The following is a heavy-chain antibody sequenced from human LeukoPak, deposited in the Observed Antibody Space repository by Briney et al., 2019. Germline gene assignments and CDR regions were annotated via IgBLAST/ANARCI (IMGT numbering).Heavy chain of an antibody. V-gene: IGHV3-53*01. CDR2: LSTSCFT. D-gene: IGHD3-16*02. J-gene: IGHJ3*01. CDR1: GFSISDES. CDR3: TRRGYMGDSFDV. Sequence: GGSLRLSCAVSGFSISDESLAWVRQTPGRGLEWVSVLSTSCFTFYRDSVKGRFTMSSDKSKNTVFLQMSSLRGEDTAVYYCTRRGYMGDSFDVWGQGTLVTVS.